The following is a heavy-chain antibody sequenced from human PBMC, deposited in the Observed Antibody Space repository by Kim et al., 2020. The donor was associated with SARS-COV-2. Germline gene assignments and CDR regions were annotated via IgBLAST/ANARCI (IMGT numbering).Heavy chain of an antibody. Sequence: GGSLRLSCAASGFTFSGAWMSWVRQAPGKGLEWVARIKSNAEGGTTVYAASVQGRFSISRDDSKNTLYLQMDSLGAEDTVIYYCATDFLYYYFGYWGKGT. CDR2: IKSNAEGGTT. CDR1: GFTFSGAW. V-gene: IGHV3-15*01. D-gene: IGHD3-10*01. J-gene: IGHJ4*02. CDR3: ATDFLYYYFGY.